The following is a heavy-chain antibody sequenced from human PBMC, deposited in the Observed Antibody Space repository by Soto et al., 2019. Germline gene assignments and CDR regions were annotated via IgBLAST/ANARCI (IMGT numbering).Heavy chain of an antibody. CDR3: VKDTGYYYSLTGYLVQSNTFDS. J-gene: IGHJ3*02. V-gene: IGHV3-23*01. D-gene: IGHD3-9*01. CDR2: ISVSGGST. Sequence: GGSLRLSCAASGFTFSNYAMSWVRQAPGKGLEWVSTISVSGGSTYYADSVKGRFTISRDNSKNTLYLQMKRLRAEDTAVYYCVKDTGYYYSLTGYLVQSNTFDSWGQGTMVTVSS. CDR1: GFTFSNYA.